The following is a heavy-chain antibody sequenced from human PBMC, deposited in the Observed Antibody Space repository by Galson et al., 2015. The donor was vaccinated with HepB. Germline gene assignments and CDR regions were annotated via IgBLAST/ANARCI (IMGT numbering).Heavy chain of an antibody. V-gene: IGHV3-9*01. CDR2: ISWKSGNI. CDR3: AKDIGRDYGDSHLFDY. D-gene: IGHD4-17*01. J-gene: IGHJ4*02. Sequence: FLRLSGAASGFTFDDYPMHWVRHAPGKGLEWASGISWKSGNIGYADSVKGRFTISRDNAKNSLYLQMNSLRAEDTALYYCAKDIGRDYGDSHLFDYWGQGTLVTVSS. CDR1: GFTFDDYP.